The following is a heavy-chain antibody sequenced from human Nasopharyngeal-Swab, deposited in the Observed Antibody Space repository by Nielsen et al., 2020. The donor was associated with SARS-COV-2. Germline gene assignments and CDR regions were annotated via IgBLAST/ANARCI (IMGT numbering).Heavy chain of an antibody. J-gene: IGHJ3*02. CDR1: GFIFSSYA. V-gene: IGHV3-30*03. Sequence: GESLKISCAASGFIFSSYAMHWVRQAPGKGLEWVAFISYDGSNTFYAGSVRGRFAISRDNSKNTLYLQMNSLRAEDTAVYYCARERAGVLRRHAFDIWGQGTMVTVSS. D-gene: IGHD4/OR15-4a*01. CDR3: ARERAGVLRRHAFDI. CDR2: ISYDGSNT.